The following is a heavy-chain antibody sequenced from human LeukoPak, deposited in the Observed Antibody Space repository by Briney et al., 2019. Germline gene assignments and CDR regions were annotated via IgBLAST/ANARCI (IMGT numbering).Heavy chain of an antibody. CDR2: ISYDGSNK. V-gene: IGHV3-30-3*01. Sequence: GGSLRLSCAASGLTFSSYAMHWVRQAPGKGLEWVAVISYDGSNKYYADSVKGRFTISRNNSKNTLYLQMNSLRAEDTAVYYCARERELQDFDYWGQGTLVTVSS. CDR1: GLTFSSYA. CDR3: ARERELQDFDY. D-gene: IGHD3-10*01. J-gene: IGHJ4*02.